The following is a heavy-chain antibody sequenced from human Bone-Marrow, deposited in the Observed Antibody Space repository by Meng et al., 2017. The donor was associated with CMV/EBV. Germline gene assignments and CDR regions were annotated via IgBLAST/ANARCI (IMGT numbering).Heavy chain of an antibody. J-gene: IGHJ4*02. V-gene: IGHV3-7*01. Sequence: LSLTCAASGFTFSSYGMNWVRQAPGKGLEWVANIKQDGSEKYYVDSVKGRFTISRDNAKNTLYLQMNSLRAEDTAVYYCATSYYRTFDYWGQGTLVTVSS. CDR1: GFTFSSYG. CDR2: IKQDGSEK. CDR3: ATSYYRTFDY. D-gene: IGHD1-26*01.